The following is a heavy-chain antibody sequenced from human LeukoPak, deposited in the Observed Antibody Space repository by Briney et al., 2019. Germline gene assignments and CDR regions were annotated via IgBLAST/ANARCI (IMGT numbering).Heavy chain of an antibody. CDR3: ARRNYYDRGGYYQYYFDF. J-gene: IGHJ4*02. CDR1: GYTFISYA. V-gene: IGHV1-18*01. CDR2: ISPSNGNT. D-gene: IGHD3-22*01. Sequence: ASVKVSCKASGYTFISYAISWVRQAPGEGLEWMGWISPSNGNTIHAQMLQGRVTMTIDTSTSTAYMELRSLTSDDSGVYYCARRNYYDRGGYYQYYFDFWAKETPVTVSS.